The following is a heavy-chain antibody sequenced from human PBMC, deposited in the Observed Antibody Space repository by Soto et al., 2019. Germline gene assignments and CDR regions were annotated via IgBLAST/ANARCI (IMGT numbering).Heavy chain of an antibody. Sequence: XESLKISCKCSGYSFTSYWIGLVLQMPGKGLEWMGIILPGDSNTRYSPSFQGQVTISADKSISTAYLQWSSLKASDTAMYYCALATSYWFFELWGRGTLVTVSS. V-gene: IGHV5-51*01. D-gene: IGHD3-3*02. CDR2: ILPGDSNT. CDR3: ALATSYWFFEL. CDR1: GYSFTSYW. J-gene: IGHJ2*01.